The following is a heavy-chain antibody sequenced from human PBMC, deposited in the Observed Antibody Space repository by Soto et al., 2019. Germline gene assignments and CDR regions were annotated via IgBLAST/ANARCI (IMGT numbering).Heavy chain of an antibody. J-gene: IGHJ4*02. CDR2: IYYSGST. V-gene: IGHV4-31*03. Sequence: QVQLQESGPGLVKPSQTLSLTCTVSGGSISSGGYYWSWICQHPGKGLEWIGYIYYSGSTYYNPSLKSRVTISVDTSKNQFSLKLSSVTAADTAVYYCATANYGDYVPDYWGQGTLVTVSS. CDR3: ATANYGDYVPDY. CDR1: GGSISSGGYY. D-gene: IGHD4-17*01.